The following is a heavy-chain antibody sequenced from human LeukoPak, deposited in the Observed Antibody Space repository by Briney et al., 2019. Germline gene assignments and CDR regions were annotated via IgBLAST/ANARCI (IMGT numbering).Heavy chain of an antibody. CDR2: IKPKTDGETT. J-gene: IGHJ4*02. Sequence: GGSLRLSCAASGFTFSGYYMNWIRQAPGEGLEWVGRIKPKTDGETTEYAAPVKDRFSISRDDSKSMMYLQMNSLKTEDTAVYYCITPLPYSAQGGQGTLVTVSS. D-gene: IGHD2-21*01. CDR3: ITPLPYSAQ. V-gene: IGHV3-15*07. CDR1: GFTFSGYY.